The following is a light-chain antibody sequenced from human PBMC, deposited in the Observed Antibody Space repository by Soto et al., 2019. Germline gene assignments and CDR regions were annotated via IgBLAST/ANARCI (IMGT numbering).Light chain of an antibody. J-gene: IGKJ1*01. CDR2: GAS. Sequence: QSEAILVLSPGERATLSWRASHSNGNKVGWYQQKPGQAPRVLMSGASTRATGIPARFSGSGSGTEFTLTISSLQSEDFAVYYCQQYNNWPQTFGQAATVDI. CDR1: HSNGNK. V-gene: IGKV3-15*01. CDR3: QQYNNWPQT.